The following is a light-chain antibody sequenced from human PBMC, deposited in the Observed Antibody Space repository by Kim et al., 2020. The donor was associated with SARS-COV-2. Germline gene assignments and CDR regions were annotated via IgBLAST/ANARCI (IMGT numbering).Light chain of an antibody. V-gene: IGLV4-69*01. Sequence: GASVKLTCTLSSGHSSYVIAWHQQQPEKGPRYLMKLNSDGTHSKGDGIPDRFSGSSSGAERYLTISSLQSEDEADYYCQTWGTGVVFGGGTKVTVL. CDR1: SGHSSYV. CDR2: LNSDGTH. J-gene: IGLJ2*01. CDR3: QTWGTGVV.